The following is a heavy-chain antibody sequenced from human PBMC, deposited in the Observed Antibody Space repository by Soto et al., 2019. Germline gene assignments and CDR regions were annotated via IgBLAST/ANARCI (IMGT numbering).Heavy chain of an antibody. D-gene: IGHD4-4*01. CDR3: ARRPLDYKRPGGFDP. CDR2: IYYSGST. Sequence: QLQLQESGPGLVKPSETLSLTCTVSGGSISSSSYYWGWIRQPPGKGLEWIGSIYYSGSTYYNPSLKSRVTISVDTSKNQFSLKLSSVTAADTAVYYCARRPLDYKRPGGFDPWGQGTLVTVSS. J-gene: IGHJ5*02. V-gene: IGHV4-39*01. CDR1: GGSISSSSYY.